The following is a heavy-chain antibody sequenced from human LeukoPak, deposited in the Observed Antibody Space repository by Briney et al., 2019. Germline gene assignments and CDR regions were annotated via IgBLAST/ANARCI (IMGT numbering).Heavy chain of an antibody. CDR3: ARGYVRGSGSYYHPRFDP. V-gene: IGHV4-59*12. D-gene: IGHD3-10*01. Sequence: SETLSLTCTVSGGSISSYYWSWIRQPPGKGLEWIGYISYSGNTNYNPSLKSRVTISVDTSKNQFSLKLSSVTAADTAVYYCARGYVRGSGSYYHPRFDPWGQGTLVTVSS. J-gene: IGHJ5*02. CDR2: ISYSGNT. CDR1: GGSISSYY.